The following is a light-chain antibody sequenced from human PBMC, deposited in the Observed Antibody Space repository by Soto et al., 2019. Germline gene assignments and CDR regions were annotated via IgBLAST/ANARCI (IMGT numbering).Light chain of an antibody. CDR2: ESS. J-gene: IGKJ5*01. V-gene: IGKV1-13*02. Sequence: AIQLTQSPSSPSASVGARVTITCRASQGISTLLAWYQQKPGKAPKVLIYESSLLQSGVPSRFSVSGSGTDFTLTISSLKPEDFATYDGQHLKSFTITFCQGTRLDIK. CDR1: QGISTL. CDR3: QHLKSFTIT.